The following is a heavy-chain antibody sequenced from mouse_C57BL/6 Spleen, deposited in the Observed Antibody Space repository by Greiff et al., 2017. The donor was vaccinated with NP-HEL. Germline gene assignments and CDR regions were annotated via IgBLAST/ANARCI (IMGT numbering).Heavy chain of an antibody. J-gene: IGHJ4*01. CDR1: GYAFSSYW. CDR3: ATLYYGNWGDY. D-gene: IGHD2-1*01. CDR2: IYPGDGDT. V-gene: IGHV1-80*01. Sequence: QVQLKQSGAELVKPGASVKISCKASGYAFSSYWMNWVKQRPGKGLEWIGQIYPGDGDTNYNGKFKGKATLTADKSSSTAYMQLSSLTSEDSAVYFCATLYYGNWGDYWGQGTSVTVSS.